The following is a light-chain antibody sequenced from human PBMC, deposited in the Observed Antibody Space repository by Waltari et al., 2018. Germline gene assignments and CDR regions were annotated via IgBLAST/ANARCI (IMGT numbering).Light chain of an antibody. CDR1: RRYIGAYLY. V-gene: IGLV2-11*01. J-gene: IGLJ3*02. Sequence: QSALTPPRSVSGSPGQSPTIPCTGPRRYIGAYLYVPSYQQYPGKPPELIIYDVTKRPSGVPDRFSGSKSGNTASLTISGLQAEDEADYYCCSYAGSYTYWVFGGGTKLTVL. CDR2: DVT. CDR3: CSYAGSYTYWV.